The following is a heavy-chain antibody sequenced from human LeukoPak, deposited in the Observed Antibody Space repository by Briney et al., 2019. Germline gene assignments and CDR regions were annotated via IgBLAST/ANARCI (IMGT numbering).Heavy chain of an antibody. V-gene: IGHV4-39*01. CDR1: GDSTSNSAYY. CDR3: ARKTPGTSVDV. CDR2: ITNTGNT. D-gene: IGHD3-10*01. J-gene: IGHJ6*02. Sequence: SETLSLTCTVSGDSTSNSAYYWVWIRQPPGKGLEWIGTITNTGNTYSNPSLKSRVTISIDTSKTQISLKLTSVTAADTAVFYCARKTPGTSVDVWGQGTPVTVSS.